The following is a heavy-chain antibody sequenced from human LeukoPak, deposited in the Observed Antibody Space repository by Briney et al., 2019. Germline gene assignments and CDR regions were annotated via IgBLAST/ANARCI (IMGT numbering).Heavy chain of an antibody. CDR2: IYSGGST. D-gene: IGHD6-19*01. Sequence: GGSLRLTCAASGFTVSSNYMSWVRQAPGKGLEWVSVIYSGGSTYYADSVKGRFTISRDNSKNTLYLQMNSLRAEDTAVYYCARAVEWLARFDYWGQGTLVTVSS. J-gene: IGHJ4*02. CDR3: ARAVEWLARFDY. V-gene: IGHV3-66*01. CDR1: GFTVSSNY.